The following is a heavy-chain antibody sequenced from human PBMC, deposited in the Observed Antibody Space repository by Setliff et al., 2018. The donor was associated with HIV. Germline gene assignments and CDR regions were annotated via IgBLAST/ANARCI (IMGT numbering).Heavy chain of an antibody. CDR3: ARGNYDTSEYYTNFYYYYMDV. Sequence: SETLSLTCTVSGDPISTYYWSWVRKPPGKGLEWIGYVYYSGSTSYSPSLRGRVTMSVDPSKNQFSLKLNSVTAADTAIYYCARGNYDTSEYYTNFYYYYMDVWGKGTAVTVSS. CDR2: VYYSGST. D-gene: IGHD3-22*01. J-gene: IGHJ6*03. CDR1: GDPISTYY. V-gene: IGHV4-59*01.